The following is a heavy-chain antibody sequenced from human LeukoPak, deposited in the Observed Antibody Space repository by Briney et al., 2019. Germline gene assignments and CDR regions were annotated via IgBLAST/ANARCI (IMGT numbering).Heavy chain of an antibody. CDR1: GYSFTSYW. CDR2: IYPGDSDT. J-gene: IGHJ5*02. CDR3: ARTPTPYNWNDRNCFDP. Sequence: GESLKISCKGSGYSFTSYWIGWVRQMPGKGLDWMGIIYPGDSDTRYSPSFQGQVTISADKSISTAYLQWSSLKASDTAIYYCARTPTPYNWNDRNCFDPWGQGTLVTVSS. D-gene: IGHD1-1*01. V-gene: IGHV5-51*01.